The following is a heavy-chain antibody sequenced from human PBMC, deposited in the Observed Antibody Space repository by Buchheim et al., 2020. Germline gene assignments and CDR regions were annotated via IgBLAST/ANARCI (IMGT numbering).Heavy chain of an antibody. CDR3: RGYCSGGSCYSYYFDY. J-gene: IGHJ4*02. CDR1: GFTFSSYA. Sequence: EVQLLESGGGLVQPGGSLRLSCAASGFTFSSYAMSWVRQAPGKGLEWVSAISGSGGSTYYADSVKGRFPISRDHSKNTLYLQMNSLRAEDTAVYYCRGYCSGGSCYSYYFDYWGQGTL. CDR2: ISGSGGST. V-gene: IGHV3-23*01. D-gene: IGHD2-15*01.